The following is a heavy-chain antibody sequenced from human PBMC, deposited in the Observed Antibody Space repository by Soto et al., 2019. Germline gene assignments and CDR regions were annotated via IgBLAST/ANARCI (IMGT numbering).Heavy chain of an antibody. Sequence: SETLSLTCTVSGDCISRGGYSWPWIRQTTWKAPEWIGNIYDSGSTSYNPSLKSRVTMSVDRSTNHFPLRLTSETAADTAVYFSARGSSYNSDYGMDGWGQGXTVTV. J-gene: IGHJ6*01. V-gene: IGHV4-30-2*01. CDR2: IYDSGST. CDR3: ARGSSYNSDYGMDG. D-gene: IGHD1-20*01. CDR1: GDCISRGGYS.